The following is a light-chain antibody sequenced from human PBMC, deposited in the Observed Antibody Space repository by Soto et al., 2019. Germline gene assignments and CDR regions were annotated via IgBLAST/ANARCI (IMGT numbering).Light chain of an antibody. Sequence: DIQMTQSPSTLSASVGDRVTITCRASQSISSWLAWYQQKPGKAPKLLIYKASSLESGVPSRFSGSGSGTEFTLTISSLQPDDFATYYCQLYNSYSRTFGKGTKVDIK. CDR3: QLYNSYSRT. CDR1: QSISSW. J-gene: IGKJ1*01. CDR2: KAS. V-gene: IGKV1-5*03.